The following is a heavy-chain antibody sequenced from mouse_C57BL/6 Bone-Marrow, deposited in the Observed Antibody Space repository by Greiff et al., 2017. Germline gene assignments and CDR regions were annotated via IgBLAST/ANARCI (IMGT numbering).Heavy chain of an antibody. D-gene: IGHD1-1*01. CDR2: IHPNSGST. CDR3: ARGYYGSSYGRDY. CDR1: GYTFTSYW. Sequence: QVQLQQPGAELVKPGASVKLSCKASGYTFTSYWMHWVKQRPGQGLEWIGMIHPNSGSTNYNEKFKSKATLTVDKSSSTAYMQLSSLTSEDSAVYYCARGYYGSSYGRDYWGQGTTLTVSS. V-gene: IGHV1-64*01. J-gene: IGHJ2*01.